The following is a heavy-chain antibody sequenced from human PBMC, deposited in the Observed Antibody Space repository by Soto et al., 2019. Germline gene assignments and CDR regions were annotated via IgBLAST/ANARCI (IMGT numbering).Heavy chain of an antibody. Sequence: GGSLRLSCAASGVRFSNFWMHWVRQAPGKGLVWVSHINSDGSDSTYADSVKGRFTISRDNAKNTLYLQMNSLRAEDTAVYFCVRDDPGLGMDYWGLGTLVTVSS. V-gene: IGHV3-74*01. CDR2: INSDGSDS. J-gene: IGHJ4*02. CDR3: VRDDPGLGMDY. D-gene: IGHD1-26*01. CDR1: GVRFSNFW.